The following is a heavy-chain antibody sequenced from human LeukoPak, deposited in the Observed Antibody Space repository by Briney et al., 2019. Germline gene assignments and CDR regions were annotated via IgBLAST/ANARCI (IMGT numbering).Heavy chain of an antibody. CDR2: IYYSGST. D-gene: IGHD6-19*01. V-gene: IGHV4-39*07. CDR1: GGSISSSSYY. Sequence: SETLSLTCTVSGGSISSSSYYWGWIRQPPGKGLEWIGSIYYSGSTYYNPSLKSRVTISVDTSKNQFSLKLSSVTAADTAVYYCARVNGIAVAGTWFDPWGQGTLVTVSS. CDR3: ARVNGIAVAGTWFDP. J-gene: IGHJ5*02.